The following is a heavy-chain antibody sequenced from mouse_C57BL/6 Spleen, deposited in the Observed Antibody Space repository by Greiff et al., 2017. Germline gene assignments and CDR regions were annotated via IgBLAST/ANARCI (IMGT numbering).Heavy chain of an antibody. CDR2: IYPGDGDT. V-gene: IGHV1-80*01. D-gene: IGHD1-1*01. CDR1: GYAFSSYW. J-gene: IGHJ4*01. Sequence: VQLQQSGAELVKPGASVKISCKASGYAFSSYWMNWVKQRPGKGLGWIGQIYPGDGDTNYNGKFKGKATLTADKSSSTAYMQLSSLTSEDSAVYFCAGSSYAHYYAMDYWGQGTSVTVSS. CDR3: AGSSYAHYYAMDY.